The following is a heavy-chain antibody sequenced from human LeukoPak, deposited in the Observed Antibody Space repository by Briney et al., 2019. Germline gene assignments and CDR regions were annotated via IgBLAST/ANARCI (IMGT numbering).Heavy chain of an antibody. J-gene: IGHJ3*02. CDR2: ISGSGGST. CDR3: AKWFGELPAFDI. D-gene: IGHD3-10*01. CDR1: GFTFSSYA. Sequence: GGSLRLSCAASGFTFSSYAISWVRQAPGKGLEWVSAISGSGGSTYYADSVKGRFTISRDNSKNTLYLQMNSLRAEDTAVYYCAKWFGELPAFDIWGQGTMVTVSS. V-gene: IGHV3-23*01.